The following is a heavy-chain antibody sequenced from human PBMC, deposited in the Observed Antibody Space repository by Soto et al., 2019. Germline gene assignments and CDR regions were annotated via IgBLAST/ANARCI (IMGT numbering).Heavy chain of an antibody. Sequence: PSETLSLTCTVSGGSISSGDYYWSWIRQPPGKGLEWIGYIYYSGSTYYNPSLKSRVTISVDTSKNQFSLKLSSVTAADTAVYYCARALETDYYDILTGYSQSDAFDIWGQGTMVTVSS. D-gene: IGHD3-9*01. CDR1: GGSISSGDYY. CDR2: IYYSGST. CDR3: ARALETDYYDILTGYSQSDAFDI. V-gene: IGHV4-30-4*01. J-gene: IGHJ3*02.